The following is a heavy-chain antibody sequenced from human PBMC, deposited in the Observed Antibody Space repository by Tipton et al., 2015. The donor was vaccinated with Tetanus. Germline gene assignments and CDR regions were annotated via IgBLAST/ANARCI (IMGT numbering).Heavy chain of an antibody. CDR2: IYYSGST. V-gene: IGHV4-61*01. CDR1: GGSVNSGSYY. D-gene: IGHD3-10*01. J-gene: IGHJ6*02. CDR3: ARDNRVPLRFGELLEFYYYYGMDV. Sequence: GLVKPSETLSLTCTVSGGSVNSGSYYWSWIRQPPGKGLEWIGYIYYSGSTNYNPSPKSRVTISVDTSKNQFSLKLSSVTAADTAVYYCARDNRVPLRFGELLEFYYYYGMDVWGQGTTVTVSS.